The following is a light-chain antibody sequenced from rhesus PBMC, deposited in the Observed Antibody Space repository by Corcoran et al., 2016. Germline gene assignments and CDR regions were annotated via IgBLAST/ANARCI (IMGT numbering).Light chain of an antibody. CDR1: QGIRNR. J-gene: IGKJ2*01. V-gene: IGKV1-69*01. Sequence: DIQMTQSPSSLSASVGDRVTITCRASQGIRNRLAWYQQNPGKPPKLLIYRASNLETGVPSRFSGSGSGTDFTLPISSLQSEDIATYYCHQHENSTYSFGQGTKVDIK. CDR3: HQHENSTYS. CDR2: RAS.